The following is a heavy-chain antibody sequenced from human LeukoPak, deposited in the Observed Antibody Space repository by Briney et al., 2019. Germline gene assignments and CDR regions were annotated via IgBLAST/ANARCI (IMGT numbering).Heavy chain of an antibody. V-gene: IGHV3-23*01. Sequence: PSETLSLTCTVSGGSISSSSYYWGWVRQAPGKGLEWVSAISGSGGSIYYADSVKGRFTISRDNSKNTLYLQMNSLRAEDTAIYYCAKKSGSYYAFDIWGQGTMVTVSS. CDR2: ISGSGGSI. CDR1: GGSISSSSYY. J-gene: IGHJ3*02. CDR3: AKKSGSYYAFDI. D-gene: IGHD3-10*01.